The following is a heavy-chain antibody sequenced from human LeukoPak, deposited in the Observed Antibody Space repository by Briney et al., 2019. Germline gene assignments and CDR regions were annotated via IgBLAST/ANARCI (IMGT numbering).Heavy chain of an antibody. CDR3: ARDLDWGAFDA. CDR2: ITPSGSIS. D-gene: IGHD3-9*01. CDR1: GFTFSRHG. J-gene: IGHJ5*02. Sequence: GGSLRLSCAASGFTFSRHGINWVRQAPGQGLEWVSGITPSGSISYYADSVKGRFTISRYNSKCTVSLHMTSISAEGLNTYYSARDLDWGAFDAWGQGPLVTSPQ. V-gene: IGHV3-23*01.